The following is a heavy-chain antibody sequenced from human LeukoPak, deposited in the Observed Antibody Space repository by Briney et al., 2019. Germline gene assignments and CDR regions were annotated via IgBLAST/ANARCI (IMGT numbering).Heavy chain of an antibody. CDR2: ISSSSSTI. CDR1: GFTFSSYS. V-gene: IGHV3-48*04. Sequence: GGSLRLSCAASGFTFSSYSMNWVRQAPGKGLEWVSYISSSSSTIYYADSVKGRFTISRDNAKNSLYLQMNSLRAEDTAVYYCARGPNYYDSSGFHYRDWGQGTLVTVSS. D-gene: IGHD3-22*01. CDR3: ARGPNYYDSSGFHYRD. J-gene: IGHJ4*02.